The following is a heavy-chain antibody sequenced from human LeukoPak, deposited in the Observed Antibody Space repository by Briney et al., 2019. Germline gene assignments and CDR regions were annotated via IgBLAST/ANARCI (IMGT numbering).Heavy chain of an antibody. V-gene: IGHV3-33*08. D-gene: IGHD6-6*01. J-gene: IGHJ4*02. CDR3: ARWGIAARQNY. CDR2: IWYDGSNK. CDR1: GFTFSSYG. Sequence: GGSLRLSCAASGFTFSSYGMHWVRQAPGKGLEWVAVIWYDGSNKYYADSVKGRFTSSRDNSKNTLYLQMNSLRAEDTAVYYCARWGIAARQNYWGQGTLVTVSS.